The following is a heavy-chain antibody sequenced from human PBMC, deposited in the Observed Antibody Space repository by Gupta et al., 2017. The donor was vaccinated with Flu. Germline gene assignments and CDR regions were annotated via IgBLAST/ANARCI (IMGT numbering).Heavy chain of an antibody. CDR1: GFTFSSFG. V-gene: IGHV3-33*01. J-gene: IGHJ3*02. CDR2: IWYDGSNK. CDR3: ARDGTLPGYCSSTTCYGGETFDT. Sequence: QVQLVESGGGVVQPGRSQRLSCAASGFTFSSFGMHWVRQAPGKGLEWVAVIWYDGSNKYYADSVKGRFTVSRDNSKKTLYLQMNSLRAEDTAVYYCARDGTLPGYCSSTTCYGGETFDTWGQGTMVTVSS. D-gene: IGHD2-2*03.